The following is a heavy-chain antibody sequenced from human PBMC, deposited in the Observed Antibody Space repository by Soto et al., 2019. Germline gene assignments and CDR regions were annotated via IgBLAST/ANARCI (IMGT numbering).Heavy chain of an antibody. D-gene: IGHD3-22*01. J-gene: IGHJ4*02. CDR3: ARTAYYYDSSGYYFDC. CDR1: GFTFSSYW. V-gene: IGHV3-7*01. CDR2: IKQDGSEK. Sequence: GGSLRLSCAASGFTFSSYWMSWVRQAPGKGLEWVANIKQDGSEKYYVDSVKGRFTISRDNAKNSLYLQMNSLRAEDTAVYYCARTAYYYDSSGYYFDCWGQGTLVTVSS.